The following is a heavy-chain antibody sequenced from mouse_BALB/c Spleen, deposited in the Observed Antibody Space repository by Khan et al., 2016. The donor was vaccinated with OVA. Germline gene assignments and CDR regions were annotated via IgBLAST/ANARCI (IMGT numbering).Heavy chain of an antibody. J-gene: IGHJ2*01. Sequence: EVELVESGGDLVRPGGSLKLSCAASGFSFSTYSMSWVRQTPEKRLEWVATISSGGSYTYSPDSVKGRFTISRDNAKNTLYLQISSLKSEDTAMYYCTIHRGYYGYNPFFDNWGQGTTLTVSS. CDR2: ISSGGSYT. D-gene: IGHD1-1*01. CDR3: TIHRGYYGYNPFFDN. V-gene: IGHV5-6-4*01. CDR1: GFSFSTYS.